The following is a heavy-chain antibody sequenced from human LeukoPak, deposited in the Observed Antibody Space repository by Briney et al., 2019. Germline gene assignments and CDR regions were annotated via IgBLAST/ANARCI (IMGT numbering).Heavy chain of an antibody. V-gene: IGHV3-23*01. CDR1: GFTFSSYA. J-gene: IGHJ4*02. D-gene: IGHD6-25*01. CDR2: IIATGGRT. Sequence: GGSLRFSCAASGFTFSSYAISRGRQAPGKGLELVSIIIATGGRTYSAASVKGRFTISRDNSKNTLYLQMNSLRAEDTAIYYCAKSLGGYYFDYWGQGTLVTVSS. CDR3: AKSLGGYYFDY.